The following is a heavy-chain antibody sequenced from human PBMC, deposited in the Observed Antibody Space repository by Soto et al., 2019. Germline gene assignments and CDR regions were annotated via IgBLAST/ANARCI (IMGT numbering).Heavy chain of an antibody. V-gene: IGHV4-59*01. J-gene: IGHJ4*02. Sequence: SETLSLTCTFSGGSISSYYWSWIRQPPGKGLEWIGYIYCSGSTNYNPSLKSRVTISVDTSKNQSSLKLSSVTAADTAVYYCARSDGRYWGQGTLVTVSS. CDR2: IYCSGST. CDR1: GGSISSYY. CDR3: ARSDGRY.